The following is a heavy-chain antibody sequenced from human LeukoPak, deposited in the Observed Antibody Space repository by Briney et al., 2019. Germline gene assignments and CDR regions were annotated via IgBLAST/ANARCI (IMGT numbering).Heavy chain of an antibody. CDR1: GITFSSYA. V-gene: IGHV3-23*01. J-gene: IGHJ4*02. Sequence: GGSLRLSCAASGITFSSYAMSWVRQAPGKGLEWVSGISGNGGGTYYADSVKGRFTISRDNSKNTLYLQMNSLRAEDTAVYYCARVGVVGFDYFDYWGQGTLVTVSS. CDR3: ARVGVVGFDYFDY. D-gene: IGHD1-26*01. CDR2: ISGNGGGT.